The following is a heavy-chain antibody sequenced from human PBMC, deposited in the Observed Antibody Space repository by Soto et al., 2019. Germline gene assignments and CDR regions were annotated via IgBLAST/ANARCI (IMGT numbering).Heavy chain of an antibody. J-gene: IGHJ4*02. D-gene: IGHD3-10*01. CDR3: WKATPAGDYGPFGY. Sequence: EVQLLESGGGLVQPGGSLRLSCAASGFTFSSYAMSWVRQAPGKGLEWVSAISGSGGSTYYADSVKGRFTISRDNSKNPLDLEMDRLRTRDTGGYYRWKATPAGDYGPFGYWGQGTLVTVSS. V-gene: IGHV3-23*01. CDR2: ISGSGGST. CDR1: GFTFSSYA.